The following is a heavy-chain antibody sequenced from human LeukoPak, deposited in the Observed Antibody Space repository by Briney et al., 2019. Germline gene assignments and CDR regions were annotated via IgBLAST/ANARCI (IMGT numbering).Heavy chain of an antibody. CDR3: ARERTYADKGPLDS. CDR1: RGAIRTQL. V-gene: IGHV4-4*07. CDR2: IYATGTS. J-gene: IGHJ4*02. Sequence: ASETLSLTCTLSRGAIRTQLWNGIRQPAGKGLEWIGRIYATGTSDYNPSLKSRVTMSVDPSMNQFSLKMTSVTAADTAVYYCARERTYADKGPLDSWGQGTLVTVSS. D-gene: IGHD3-22*01.